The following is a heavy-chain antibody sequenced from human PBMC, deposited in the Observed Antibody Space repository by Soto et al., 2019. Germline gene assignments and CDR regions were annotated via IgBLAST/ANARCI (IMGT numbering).Heavy chain of an antibody. D-gene: IGHD6-19*01. CDR3: ARAIAVAGMGNWFDP. Sequence: QVQLVQSGAEVKKPGASVKVSCKASGYTFTSYGISWVRQAPGQGLEWMGWISAYNGNTNYAQKLQGRVTMTTDTSTSKAYMELRSLRSDDTAVYYCARAIAVAGMGNWFDPWGQGTLVTVSS. V-gene: IGHV1-18*04. CDR1: GYTFTSYG. CDR2: ISAYNGNT. J-gene: IGHJ5*02.